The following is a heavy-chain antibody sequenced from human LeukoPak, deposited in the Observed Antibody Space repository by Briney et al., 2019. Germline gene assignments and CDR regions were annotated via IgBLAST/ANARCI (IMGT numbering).Heavy chain of an antibody. V-gene: IGHV4-4*02. D-gene: IGHD3-10*01. CDR1: GGSISSNNW. J-gene: IGHJ5*02. CDR3: ARDLGWVGSFPANNWFDP. Sequence: SETLSLTCAVSGGSISSNNWWSWVRQPPGKGLEWIGEIYHSGSTNYNPSLKSRVTISVDKSKDQFSLKLSSVTAADTAVYYCARDLGWVGSFPANNWFDPWGQGTLVTVSS. CDR2: IYHSGST.